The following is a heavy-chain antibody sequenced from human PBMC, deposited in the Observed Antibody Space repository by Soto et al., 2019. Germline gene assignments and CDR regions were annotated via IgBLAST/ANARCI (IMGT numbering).Heavy chain of an antibody. V-gene: IGHV2-5*02. CDR3: AHRVLRTVFGLVTTTAIYFDF. J-gene: IGHJ4*02. CDR1: GFSLTTSGVG. CDR2: IYWDGDK. Sequence: QITLNESGPTQVKPRQTLTLTCTFSGFSLTTSGVGVGWIRQSPGKAPEWLALIYWDGDKRYSPSLKSRLTITKYTSKNQVVLTMADLDPADTATYYCAHRVLRTVFGLVTTTAIYFDFWGQGSPVAVSS. D-gene: IGHD3-3*01.